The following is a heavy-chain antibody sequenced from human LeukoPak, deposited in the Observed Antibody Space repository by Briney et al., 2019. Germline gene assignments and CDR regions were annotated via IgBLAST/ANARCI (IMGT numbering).Heavy chain of an antibody. D-gene: IGHD3-3*01. CDR1: GYTFTGYY. CDR3: ARGADYDFWSGYLGIYYYYMDV. V-gene: IGHV1-2*02. CDR2: INPNSGGT. Sequence: ASVKVPCKASGYTFTGYYMHWVRQAPGQGLEWMGWINPNSGGTNYAQKFQGRVTMTRDTSISTAYMELSRLRSDDTAVYYCARGADYDFWSGYLGIYYYYMDVWGKGTTVTVSS. J-gene: IGHJ6*03.